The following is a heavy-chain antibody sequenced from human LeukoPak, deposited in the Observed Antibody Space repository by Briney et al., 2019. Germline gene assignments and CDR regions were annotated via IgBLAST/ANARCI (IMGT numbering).Heavy chain of an antibody. J-gene: IGHJ4*02. CDR3: ATLSAAAIDY. CDR2: MNEYGTRT. Sequence: GGSLRLSCAASGLSFSDYWANWVRLAPGRGLEWVANMNEYGTRTNYVDSVKGRFTISRDRSKTSVYLQMDSLRVEDTAVYYCATLSAAAIDYWGRGTLVTVSS. D-gene: IGHD6-13*01. V-gene: IGHV3-7*01. CDR1: GLSFSDYW.